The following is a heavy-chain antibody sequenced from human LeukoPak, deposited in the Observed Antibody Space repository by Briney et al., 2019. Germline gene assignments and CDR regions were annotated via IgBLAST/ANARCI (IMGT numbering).Heavy chain of an antibody. Sequence: GGSLRLSCAASGFTVSSNYMSWVRQAPGKGLEWVSVIYSGGSTYYADSVKGRFTISRDNSKNTLYLQMNSLRAEDTAVYYCARESWIQLWLGGFDYWGQGTLVTVSS. CDR3: ARESWIQLWLGGFDY. CDR2: IYSGGST. D-gene: IGHD5-18*01. V-gene: IGHV3-53*01. J-gene: IGHJ4*02. CDR1: GFTVSSNY.